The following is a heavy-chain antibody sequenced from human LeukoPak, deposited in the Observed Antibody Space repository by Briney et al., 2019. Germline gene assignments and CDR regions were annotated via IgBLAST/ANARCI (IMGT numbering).Heavy chain of an antibody. CDR3: MGYYGSGTYYSGDYYYGMDV. V-gene: IGHV3-73*01. Sequence: GGSLRLSCAASGFTFSDSAMHWVRQASGIGLEWVGHIRTKANSYATTYAASVKGRFTISRDDAKNTAYLQMISLKAEDTAVYYCMGYYGSGTYYSGDYYYGMDVWGQGTTVTVSS. CDR2: IRTKANSYAT. J-gene: IGHJ6*02. CDR1: GFTFSDSA. D-gene: IGHD3-10*01.